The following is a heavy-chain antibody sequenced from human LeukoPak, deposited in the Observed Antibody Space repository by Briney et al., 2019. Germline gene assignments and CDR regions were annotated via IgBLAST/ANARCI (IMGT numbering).Heavy chain of an antibody. CDR1: GFSFSNYW. Sequence: GGSLRLSCVGSGFSFSNYWMSWVRQAPGKGLEWVANVKQDGSEQYYADSVKGRFTISRDNSKNTLYLQMNSLRAEDTAVYYCARGSSDREPLFDYWGQGTLVTVSS. J-gene: IGHJ4*02. D-gene: IGHD1-26*01. CDR2: VKQDGSEQ. V-gene: IGHV3-7*01. CDR3: ARGSSDREPLFDY.